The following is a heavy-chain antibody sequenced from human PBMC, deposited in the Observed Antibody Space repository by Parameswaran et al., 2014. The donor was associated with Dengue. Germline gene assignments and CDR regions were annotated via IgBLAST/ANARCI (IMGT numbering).Heavy chain of an antibody. CDR3: ARGAYDYVWGSYLPLAHGMDV. V-gene: IGHV1-2*02. Sequence: WVRQAPGQGLEWMGWINPNSGGTNYAQKFQGRVTMTRDTSISTAYMELSRLRSDDTAVYYCARGAYDYVWGSYLPLAHGMDVWGQGTTVTVSS. CDR2: INPNSGGT. J-gene: IGHJ6*02. D-gene: IGHD3-16*02.